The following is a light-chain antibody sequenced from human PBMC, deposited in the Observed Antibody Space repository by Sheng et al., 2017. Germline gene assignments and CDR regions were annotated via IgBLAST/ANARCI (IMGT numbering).Light chain of an antibody. J-gene: IGKJ4*01. CDR2: GAS. Sequence: EIVLTQSPDTLSLSPGERVTLSCRASQSVSSNYLAWYQQKPGQAPRLLIYGASSRATVIPDRFSGSGSGTDFTLTINRLEPEDFAVYYCQQYARSPLTFGGGTKVEIK. CDR3: QQYARSPLT. V-gene: IGKV3-20*01. CDR1: QSVSSNY.